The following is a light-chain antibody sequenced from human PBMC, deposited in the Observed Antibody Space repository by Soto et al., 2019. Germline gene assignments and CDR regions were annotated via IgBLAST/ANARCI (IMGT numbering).Light chain of an antibody. V-gene: IGKV3-20*01. CDR2: GVS. CDR1: QSVSDNY. CDR3: QQYGSSPRFT. Sequence: EIVLTQSPGTLSLSPGERATLSCRASQSVSDNYLGWYQQQPGQAPRLLIYGVSTRATGIPATFSGSGSGTDFTLTITRLEPEDFAVYYCQQYGSSPRFTFGGGTKVEIK. J-gene: IGKJ4*01.